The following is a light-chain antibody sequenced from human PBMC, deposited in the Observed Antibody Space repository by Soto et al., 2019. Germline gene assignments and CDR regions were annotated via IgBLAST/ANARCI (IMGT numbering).Light chain of an antibody. Sequence: DIQMTQSPSSLSASVGDRVTITCRASQGIRNDLGWYQQKPGKAPKLLMYDASILASGVSPRFSGSGSGTQFTLTISSLQPDDFATYYCQQYNSYRTFGQGTKVDI. J-gene: IGKJ1*01. CDR2: DAS. CDR3: QQYNSYRT. CDR1: QGIRND. V-gene: IGKV1-17*01.